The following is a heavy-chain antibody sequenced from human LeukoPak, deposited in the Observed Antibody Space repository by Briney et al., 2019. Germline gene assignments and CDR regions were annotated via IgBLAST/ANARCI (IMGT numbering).Heavy chain of an antibody. V-gene: IGHV1-46*01. CDR1: GYTFTNYE. CDR3: ARATAMVSDAFDI. CDR2: INPSGGST. J-gene: IGHJ3*02. D-gene: IGHD5-18*01. Sequence: ASVKVSCKTSGYTFTNYEMHWVRQAPGQGLEWMGIINPSGGSTSYAQKFQGRVTMTRDMSTSTVYMELSSLRSEDTAVYYCARATAMVSDAFDIWGQGTMVTVSS.